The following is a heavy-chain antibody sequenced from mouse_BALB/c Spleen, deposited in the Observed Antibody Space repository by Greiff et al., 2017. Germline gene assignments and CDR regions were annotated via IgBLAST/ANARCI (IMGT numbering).Heavy chain of an antibody. V-gene: IGHV5-6-5*01. CDR3: ARELRGFYAMDY. Sequence: EVKVVESGGGLVKPGGSLKLSCAASGFTFSSYAMSWVRQTPEKRLEWVASISSGGSTYYPDSVKGRFTISRDNARNILYLQMSSLRSEDTAMYYCARELRGFYAMDYWGQGTSVTVSS. D-gene: IGHD2-4*01. CDR2: ISSGGST. CDR1: GFTFSSYA. J-gene: IGHJ4*01.